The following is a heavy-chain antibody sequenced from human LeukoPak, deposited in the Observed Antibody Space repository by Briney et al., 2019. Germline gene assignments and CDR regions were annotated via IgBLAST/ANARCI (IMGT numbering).Heavy chain of an antibody. V-gene: IGHV4-59*11. J-gene: IGHJ4*02. CDR1: GVSIRSHY. D-gene: IGHD7-27*01. Sequence: SETLSLTCTVSGVSIRSHYWIWIRQPPGKGLEWIGRISYSESTNYNPSLESRVTISVDTSKNQFSLRLSSVTAADTAVYYCARDGEGDEGWDYWGQGTLVTVSS. CDR3: ARDGEGDEGWDY. CDR2: ISYSEST.